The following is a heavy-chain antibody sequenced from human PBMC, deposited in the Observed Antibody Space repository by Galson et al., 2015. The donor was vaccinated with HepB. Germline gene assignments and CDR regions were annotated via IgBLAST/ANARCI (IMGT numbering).Heavy chain of an antibody. CDR2: IIPIFGTA. V-gene: IGHV1-69*13. CDR1: GGTFSSYA. Sequence: SVKVSCKASGGTFSSYAISWVRQAPGQGLEWMGGIIPIFGTANYAQKFQGRVTITADESTSTAYMELSSLRSEDTAVYYCAIETSTRIDLVVPPGGMDVWGQGTTVTVSS. D-gene: IGHD2-15*01. J-gene: IGHJ6*02. CDR3: AIETSTRIDLVVPPGGMDV.